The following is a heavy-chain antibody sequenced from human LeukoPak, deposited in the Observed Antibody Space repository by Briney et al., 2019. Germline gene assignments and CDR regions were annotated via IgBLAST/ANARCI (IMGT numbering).Heavy chain of an antibody. D-gene: IGHD3-22*01. CDR3: AAGVDSSGYYIRFDY. CDR2: IFVGSGNT. V-gene: IGHV1-58*01. J-gene: IGHJ4*02. CDR1: GFTFTSSA. Sequence: ASVKLSCKASGFTFTSSAVQWVRQARGQRLEWIGWIFVGSGNTNYAQKFQERVTITRDMSTSTAYMELSRLRSEDTAVYYCAAGVDSSGYYIRFDYWGQGTLVSVS.